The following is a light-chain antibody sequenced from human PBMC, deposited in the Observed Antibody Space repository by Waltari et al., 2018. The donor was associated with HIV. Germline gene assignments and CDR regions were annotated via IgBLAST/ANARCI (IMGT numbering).Light chain of an antibody. CDR2: TTS. V-gene: IGKV1-39*01. CDR3: QQSYTILLT. Sequence: DSQMTQSPSSLSASVGDRVTITCRASQPISAYLHWFQQKPGKAPNLLIYTTSNLQSGVPSRFRGSGSGTDFTLTITNLQSEDFAIYFCQQSYTILLTFGGGTKVEIK. CDR1: QPISAY. J-gene: IGKJ4*01.